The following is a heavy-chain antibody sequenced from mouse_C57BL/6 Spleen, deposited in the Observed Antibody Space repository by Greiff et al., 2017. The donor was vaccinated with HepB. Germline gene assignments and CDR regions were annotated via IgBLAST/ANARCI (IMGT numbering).Heavy chain of an antibody. CDR3: ARGDYGSSYVWYFDV. Sequence: DVKLVESGGGLVKPGGSLKLSCAASGFTFSSYTMSWVRQTPEKRLEWVATISGGGGNTYYPDSVKGRFTISRDNAKNTLYLQMSSLRSEDTALYYCARGDYGSSYVWYFDVWGTGTTVTVSS. CDR2: ISGGGGNT. J-gene: IGHJ1*03. D-gene: IGHD1-1*01. CDR1: GFTFSSYT. V-gene: IGHV5-9*01.